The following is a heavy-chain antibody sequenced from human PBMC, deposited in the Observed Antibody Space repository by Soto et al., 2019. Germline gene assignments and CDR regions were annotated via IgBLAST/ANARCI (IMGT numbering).Heavy chain of an antibody. CDR2: ISSSGSTI. J-gene: IGHJ4*02. D-gene: IGHD6-13*01. CDR1: GFTFSDYY. V-gene: IGHV3-11*01. CDR3: ATQVPGYCCSLRLSPFDY. Sequence: GSLRLSCAASGFTFSDYYMSWIRQAPGKGLEWVSYISSSGSTIYYADSVKGRFTISRDNAKNSLYLQMNSLRAEDTAVYYCATQVPGYCCSLRLSPFDYWGQGTLVTVSS.